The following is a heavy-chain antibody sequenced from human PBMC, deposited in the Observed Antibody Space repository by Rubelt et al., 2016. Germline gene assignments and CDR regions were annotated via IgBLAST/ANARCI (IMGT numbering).Heavy chain of an antibody. Sequence: QVQLVQSGAEVKKPGSSVKVSCKASGGTFSSYAISWVRQAPGQGLEWMGRIIPILGIAHYAQKFQGRVTITADKSTSTAYMERSSLGFEDTAVYYCARDFLEWSDAFDIWGQGTMVTVSS. CDR1: GGTFSSYA. CDR3: ARDFLEWSDAFDI. D-gene: IGHD3-3*01. CDR2: IIPILGIA. J-gene: IGHJ3*02. V-gene: IGHV1-69*09.